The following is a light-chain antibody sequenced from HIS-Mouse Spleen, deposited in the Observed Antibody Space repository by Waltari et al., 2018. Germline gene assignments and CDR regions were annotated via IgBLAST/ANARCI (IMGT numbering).Light chain of an antibody. J-gene: IGKJ1*01. Sequence: DIQLTQSPSFLSASVGDRVTITCRASQGISSYLAWYQQKPGKAPKLLIYAASTLQSGVPSRFSGSGSGTEFTLTFSSLQPEYFATYYCQQLNSYPPTFGQGTKVEIK. V-gene: IGKV1-9*01. CDR3: QQLNSYPPT. CDR1: QGISSY. CDR2: AAS.